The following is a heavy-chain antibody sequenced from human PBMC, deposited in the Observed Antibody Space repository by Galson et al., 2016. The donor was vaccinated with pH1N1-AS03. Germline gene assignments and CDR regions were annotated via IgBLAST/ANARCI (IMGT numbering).Heavy chain of an antibody. D-gene: IGHD1-26*01. Sequence: LSLTCSVSGASVSHYASYWGWLRQAPGKGLEWVATVSARGTTYHNPSLDSRLTISLDTSNNHFSLTLTSVTAADTAFFFCARVDLVGSTSVPGAFPIWGQGIFVTVS. CDR3: ARVDLVGSTSVPGAFPI. CDR2: VSARGTT. V-gene: IGHV4-39*07. CDR1: GASVSHYASY. J-gene: IGHJ4*01.